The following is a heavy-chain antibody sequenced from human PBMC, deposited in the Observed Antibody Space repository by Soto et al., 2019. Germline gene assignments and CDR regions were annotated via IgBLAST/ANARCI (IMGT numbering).Heavy chain of an antibody. CDR1: GFTFSSYA. CDR2: ISYDGSNK. V-gene: IGHV3-30-3*01. CDR3: ARVGPLWFGELYPYYYYGMDV. Sequence: GGSLRLSCAASGFTFSSYAMHWVRQAPGKGLKWVAVISYDGSNKYYADSVKGRFTISRDNSKNTLYLQMNSLRAEDTAVYYCARVGPLWFGELYPYYYYGMDVWGQGTTVTVSS. D-gene: IGHD3-10*01. J-gene: IGHJ6*02.